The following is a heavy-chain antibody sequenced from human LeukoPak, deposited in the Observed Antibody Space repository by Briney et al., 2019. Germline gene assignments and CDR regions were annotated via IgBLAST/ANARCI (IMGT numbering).Heavy chain of an antibody. D-gene: IGHD6-13*01. CDR2: ISSGSSYI. CDR1: GFTFSSYA. V-gene: IGHV3-21*01. CDR3: ARDRRSSFFAMDV. Sequence: GGSLRLSCAASGFTFSSYAMSWVRQAPGKGLEWVSSISSGSSYIYSADSVEGRFTISRDNAKNSLYLQLNSLTAEDTAVYYCARDRRSSFFAMDVWGQGTTVTVSS. J-gene: IGHJ6*02.